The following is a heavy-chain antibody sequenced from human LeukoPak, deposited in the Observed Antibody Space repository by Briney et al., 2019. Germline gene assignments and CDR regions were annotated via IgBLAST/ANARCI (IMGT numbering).Heavy chain of an antibody. V-gene: IGHV4-34*01. J-gene: IGHJ4*02. CDR2: INHSGST. CDR3: ARLPTMVRGVIIPFVY. D-gene: IGHD3-10*01. CDR1: GGSFSGYY. Sequence: SETLSLTCAVYGGSFSGYYWSWIRQPPGKGLEWIGEINHSGSTNYNPSLKSRVTISVDTSKNQFSLKLSSVTAADTAVYYCARLPTMVRGVIIPFVYWGQGTLVTVSS.